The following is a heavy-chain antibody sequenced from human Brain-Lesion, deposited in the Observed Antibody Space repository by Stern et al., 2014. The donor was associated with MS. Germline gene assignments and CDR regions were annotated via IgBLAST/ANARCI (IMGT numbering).Heavy chain of an antibody. D-gene: IGHD4-17*01. CDR3: ARTGDDFGDYSLSY. V-gene: IGHV4-39*01. CDR1: GGSINTNNYY. Sequence: VQLVESGPGLVKPSETLSLTCTVSGGSINTNNYYWGWIRQPPGKGLEWIGNIYSSGSTFYSPSLKSRVPMPVDTSKTHFSLKLSSVTAADTAVYYCARTGDDFGDYSLSYWGQGTLVTVSS. CDR2: IYSSGST. J-gene: IGHJ4*02.